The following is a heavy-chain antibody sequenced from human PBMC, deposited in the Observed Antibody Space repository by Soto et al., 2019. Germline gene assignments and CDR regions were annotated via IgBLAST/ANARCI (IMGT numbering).Heavy chain of an antibody. CDR2: ISSSSSYI. D-gene: IGHD3-22*01. Sequence: PGGSLRLSCAASGFTFSSYSMNWVRQAPGKGLEWVSSISSSSSYIYYADSVKGRFTISRDNAKNSLYLQMNSLRAEDTAVYYCASQYYDSSGYYHTFDYWGQGTLVTVSS. CDR3: ASQYYDSSGYYHTFDY. V-gene: IGHV3-21*01. CDR1: GFTFSSYS. J-gene: IGHJ4*02.